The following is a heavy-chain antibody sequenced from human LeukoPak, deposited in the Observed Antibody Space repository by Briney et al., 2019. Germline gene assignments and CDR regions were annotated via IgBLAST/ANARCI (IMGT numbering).Heavy chain of an antibody. CDR2: IDPSDSYT. D-gene: IGHD2-2*01. V-gene: IGHV5-10-1*01. Sequence: GESLKISCKGSGYSSTSYWISWVRQMPGKGLEWMGRIDPSDSYTNYSPSFQGHVTISADKSISTAYLQWSSLKTSDTAMYYCARLYCSSTSCFYDYYFDYWGQGTLVTVSS. J-gene: IGHJ4*02. CDR3: ARLYCSSTSCFYDYYFDY. CDR1: GYSSTSYW.